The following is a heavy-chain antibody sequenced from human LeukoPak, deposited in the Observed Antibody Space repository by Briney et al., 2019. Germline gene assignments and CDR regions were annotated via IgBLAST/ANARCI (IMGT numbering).Heavy chain of an antibody. V-gene: IGHV3-30*18. CDR3: AKDSRGYFDY. CDR1: GFTFSSYG. D-gene: IGHD3-10*01. J-gene: IGHJ4*02. CDR2: ISYDGSNK. Sequence: PRRSLRLSCAASGFTFSSYGMHWVRQAPGKGLEWVAVISYDGSNKYYADSVKGRFTISRDNSKNTLYLQMNSLRAEDTAVYYCAKDSRGYFDYWGQGTLVTVSS.